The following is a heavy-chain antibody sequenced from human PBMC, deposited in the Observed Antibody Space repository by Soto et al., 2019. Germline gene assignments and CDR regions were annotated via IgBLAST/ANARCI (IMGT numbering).Heavy chain of an antibody. J-gene: IGHJ3*02. CDR3: ARHCTNGVCYPAFDI. CDR1: GGSLSSSSYY. D-gene: IGHD2-8*01. V-gene: IGHV4-39*01. CDR2: IYYSGST. Sequence: SETLSLTCTVSGGSLSSSSYYWGWIRQPPGKGLEWIGSIYYSGSTYYNPSLKSRVTISVDTSKNQFSLKLSSVTAADTAVYYCARHCTNGVCYPAFDIWGQGTMVTASS.